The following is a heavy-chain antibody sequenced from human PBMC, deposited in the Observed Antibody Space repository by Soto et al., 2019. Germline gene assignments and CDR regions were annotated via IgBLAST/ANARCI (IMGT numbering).Heavy chain of an antibody. Sequence: PSETLSLTCTVSGGSISSGGYYWSWIRPHPGKGLEWIGYIYYSGSTNYNPSLKSRVTISVDTSKNQFSLKLSSVTAADTAVYYCARRAPGGYYYYMDVWGKGTTVTVSS. CDR1: GGSISSGGYY. CDR3: ARRAPGGYYYYMDV. D-gene: IGHD3-16*01. J-gene: IGHJ6*03. V-gene: IGHV4-61*08. CDR2: IYYSGST.